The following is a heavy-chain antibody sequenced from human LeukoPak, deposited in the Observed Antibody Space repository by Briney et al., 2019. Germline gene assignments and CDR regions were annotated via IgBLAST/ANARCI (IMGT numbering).Heavy chain of an antibody. Sequence: ASVKVSCKASGYTFTSYGISWVRQAPGQGLEWMGWISAYNGNTNYAQKLQGRVTMTTDTSTSTAYMELRSLRSDDTAVYYCASHRASIAVAGTDGVVDYWGQGTLVTVSS. V-gene: IGHV1-18*01. CDR3: ASHRASIAVAGTDGVVDY. CDR1: GYTFTSYG. J-gene: IGHJ4*02. CDR2: ISAYNGNT. D-gene: IGHD6-19*01.